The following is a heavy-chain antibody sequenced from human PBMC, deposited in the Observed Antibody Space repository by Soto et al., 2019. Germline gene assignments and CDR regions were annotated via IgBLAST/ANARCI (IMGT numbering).Heavy chain of an antibody. CDR2: INAGNGNT. CDR3: ARSPYDSSGYRYYYYGMDV. CDR1: GYTFTSYA. V-gene: IGHV1-3*01. Sequence: ASVNVSCKASGYTFTSYAMHWVRQAPGQRLEWMGWINAGNGNTKYSQKFQGRVTITRDTSASTAYMELSSLRSEDTAVYYCARSPYDSSGYRYYYYGMDVWGQGTTVTVSS. D-gene: IGHD3-22*01. J-gene: IGHJ6*02.